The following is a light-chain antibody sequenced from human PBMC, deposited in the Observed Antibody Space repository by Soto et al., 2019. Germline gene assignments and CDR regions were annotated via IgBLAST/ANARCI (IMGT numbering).Light chain of an antibody. J-gene: IGKJ2*01. V-gene: IGKV1-5*01. CDR1: QNINNW. CDR2: RAS. Sequence: DIQMTQSPSTLSASVGDRVTITCRASQNINNWLAWYQQKPGMAPRFLIYRASSLVSGVPSRFSGSRSGTDFTLTISSLQPDDFATYYCQQYNSYPYTLGQGTKLEIK. CDR3: QQYNSYPYT.